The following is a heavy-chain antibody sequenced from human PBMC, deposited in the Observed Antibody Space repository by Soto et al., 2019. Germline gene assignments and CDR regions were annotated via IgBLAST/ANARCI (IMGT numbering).Heavy chain of an antibody. CDR3: ASSSIFRRSRGYSGYDSDYYYGMDV. D-gene: IGHD5-12*01. Sequence: QVQLVQSGAEVKKPGSSVKVSCKASGGTFSSYAISWVRQAPGQGLEWMGGIIPIFGTANYAQKFQGRVTITADESTSTAYMELSSLRSEDTAVYYCASSSIFRRSRGYSGYDSDYYYGMDVWGQGTTVTVSS. CDR1: GGTFSSYA. J-gene: IGHJ6*02. V-gene: IGHV1-69*01. CDR2: IIPIFGTA.